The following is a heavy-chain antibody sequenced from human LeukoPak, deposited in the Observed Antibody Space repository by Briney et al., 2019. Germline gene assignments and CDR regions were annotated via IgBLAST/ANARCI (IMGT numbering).Heavy chain of an antibody. CDR3: ARGPGSQYYYDSSGYYYRYTPYYYYYMDV. D-gene: IGHD3-22*01. CDR2: ISAYNGNT. J-gene: IGHJ6*03. CDR1: GYTFTGYY. V-gene: IGHV1-18*04. Sequence: ASVKVSCTASGYTFTGYYMHWLRQAPGQGLEWMGWISAYNGNTNYAQTLQGRVTMTTDTSTSTAYMELRSLRSDDTAVYYCARGPGSQYYYDSSGYYYRYTPYYYYYMDVWGKGTTVTISS.